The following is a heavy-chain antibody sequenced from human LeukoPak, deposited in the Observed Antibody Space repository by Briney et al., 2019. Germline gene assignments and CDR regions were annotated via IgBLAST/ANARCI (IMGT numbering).Heavy chain of an antibody. Sequence: SSQTLSLTCSVSGGSISSYYWSWIRQPPGKGLEWIGYIHYSGSTDHNPSLKGRVTISVDTSRNQFSLKLSSVTAADTAVYFCARAPAGDYFDYWGQGTLVTVSS. V-gene: IGHV4-59*01. CDR1: GGSISSYY. CDR3: ARAPAGDYFDY. CDR2: IHYSGST. D-gene: IGHD2-2*01. J-gene: IGHJ4*02.